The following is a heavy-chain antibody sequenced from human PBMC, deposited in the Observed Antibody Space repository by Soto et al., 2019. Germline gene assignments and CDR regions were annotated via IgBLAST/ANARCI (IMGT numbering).Heavy chain of an antibody. CDR3: SRSIVVVTAADF. CDR2: VNAGNGNT. Sequence: GASVKVSCKASGYTFTSYGISWVRQAPGQGLEWMGWVNAGNGNTKYSQKFQGRVTITRDTSASTAYMELSSLRSEDTAVYYCSRSIVVVTAADFWGQGTLVPVSS. V-gene: IGHV1-3*01. CDR1: GYTFTSYG. J-gene: IGHJ4*02. D-gene: IGHD2-21*02.